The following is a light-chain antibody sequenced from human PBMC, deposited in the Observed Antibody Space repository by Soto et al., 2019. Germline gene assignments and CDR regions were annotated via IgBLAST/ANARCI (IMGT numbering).Light chain of an antibody. CDR1: SSDVGSYNV. Sequence: QSVLTQPASVSGSPGQSITISCTGTSSDVGSYNVVSWYQQHPGKAPKLMIYEGSKRPSGVSNRFSGSKSGNTASLTISGLQAEDEADYYCCSYAGSRLVFGGGTKLTVL. V-gene: IGLV2-23*01. J-gene: IGLJ3*02. CDR2: EGS. CDR3: CSYAGSRLV.